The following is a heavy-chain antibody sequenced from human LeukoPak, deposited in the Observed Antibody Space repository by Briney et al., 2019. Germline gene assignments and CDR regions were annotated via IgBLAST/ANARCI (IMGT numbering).Heavy chain of an antibody. CDR1: GYTFTSYG. J-gene: IGHJ4*02. CDR2: ISAYNGNT. V-gene: IGHV1-18*01. CDR3: ARGGWSVAGVDY. D-gene: IGHD6-13*01. Sequence: ASXXXXCKASGYTFTSYGISWVRQAPGQGVEWMGWISAYNGNTNYAQKLQGRVTITTDTSTRTDYMELRSLRSDDTAVYYCARGGWSVAGVDYWGQGTLVTVSS.